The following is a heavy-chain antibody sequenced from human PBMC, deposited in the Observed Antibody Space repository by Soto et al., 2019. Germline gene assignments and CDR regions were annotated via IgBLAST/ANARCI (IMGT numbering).Heavy chain of an antibody. CDR3: ASALVTYYFDQ. Sequence: QVQLQESGPGLVKPSQTLSLTCSVSGGSISSGGYFWSWIGQPPGKGLEWIGYIHYTGSSYFNPSLESRVSISVDTSKNQFSLRLNSVTAADTAVYYCASALVTYYFDQWGQGTLVTVSS. V-gene: IGHV4-30-4*01. J-gene: IGHJ4*02. D-gene: IGHD2-8*02. CDR1: GGSISSGGYF. CDR2: IHYTGSS.